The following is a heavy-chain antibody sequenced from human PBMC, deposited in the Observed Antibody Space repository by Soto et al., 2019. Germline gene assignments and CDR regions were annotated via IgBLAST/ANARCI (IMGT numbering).Heavy chain of an antibody. CDR3: ARYLVGDYTNWFDP. J-gene: IGHJ5*02. Sequence: VQLQESGPGLVKPSETLSLTCTVSGGSISSYYWSWIRQPPGKGLEWIGYIYYSGSTNYNPSLKSRVTISVDTSKNQFSLKLSSVTAADTAVYYCARYLVGDYTNWFDPWGQGTLVTVSS. D-gene: IGHD4-4*01. V-gene: IGHV4-59*01. CDR1: GGSISSYY. CDR2: IYYSGST.